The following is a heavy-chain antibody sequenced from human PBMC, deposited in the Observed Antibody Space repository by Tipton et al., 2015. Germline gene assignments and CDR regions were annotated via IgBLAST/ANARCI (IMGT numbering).Heavy chain of an antibody. J-gene: IGHJ4*02. V-gene: IGHV3-9*01. Sequence: SLRLSCAGSGFTFDDYAIHWVRQVPGKGLEWVSGISWNSGGIGYADSVKGRFTISRDNAKNSLYLQMKFLGAEDTAVYYCARGGRTGTFDYWGQGIVVTVSS. CDR1: GFTFDDYA. CDR3: ARGGRTGTFDY. CDR2: ISWNSGGI. D-gene: IGHD7-27*01.